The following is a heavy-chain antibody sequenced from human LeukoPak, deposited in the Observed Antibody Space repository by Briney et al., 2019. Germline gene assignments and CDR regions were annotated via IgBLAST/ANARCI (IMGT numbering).Heavy chain of an antibody. J-gene: IGHJ3*02. CDR2: IYYSGST. Sequence: SETLSLTCTVSGGSISSYYWSWIRQPPGKGLEWIGYIYYSGSTNYNPSPKSRVTISVDTSKNQFSLKLSSVTAADTAVYYCARGFFGSIDYVWGSYRYAFDIWGQGTMVTVSS. CDR3: ARGFFGSIDYVWGSYRYAFDI. V-gene: IGHV4-59*01. CDR1: GGSISSYY. D-gene: IGHD3-16*02.